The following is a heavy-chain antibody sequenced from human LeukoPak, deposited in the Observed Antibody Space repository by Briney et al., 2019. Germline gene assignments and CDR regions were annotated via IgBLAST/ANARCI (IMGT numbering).Heavy chain of an antibody. J-gene: IGHJ5*02. CDR1: GGSISSGDYY. CDR2: IYYSGST. Sequence: SETLSLTCTVSGGSISSGDYYWSWIRQPPGKGLEWIGYIYYSGSTYYNPSLKGRVTISVDTSKNQFSLKLSSVTAADTAVYYCAREGWFGELSHWFDPWGQGTLVTVSS. CDR3: AREGWFGELSHWFDP. D-gene: IGHD3-10*01. V-gene: IGHV4-30-4*01.